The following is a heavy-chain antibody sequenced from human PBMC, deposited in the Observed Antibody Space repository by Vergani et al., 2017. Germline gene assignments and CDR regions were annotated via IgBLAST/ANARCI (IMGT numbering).Heavy chain of an antibody. Sequence: VQLVESGGGVVQPGRSLRLSCAASGFTFSSYGMHWVRQAPGKGLEWVSSISSSSSYIYYADSVKGRFTISRDNAKNSLYLQMNSLRAEDTAVYYCARDGIVVVVAVNYYGMDVWGQGTTVTVSS. V-gene: IGHV3-21*01. D-gene: IGHD2-15*01. J-gene: IGHJ6*02. CDR1: GFTFSSYG. CDR3: ARDGIVVVVAVNYYGMDV. CDR2: ISSSSSYI.